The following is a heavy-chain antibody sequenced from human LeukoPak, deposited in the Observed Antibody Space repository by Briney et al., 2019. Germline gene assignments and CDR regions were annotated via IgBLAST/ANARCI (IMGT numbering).Heavy chain of an antibody. J-gene: IGHJ5*02. CDR1: GFTFSSYW. CDR3: ARSNYDSTTFYYHLDL. Sequence: GGSLRLSCAASGFTFSSYWMHWVRRAPGKGPVWVSRVDVHGQGTAYADSVKGPFTISRDNAKNTLSLQMNSLSAEDTVVYYCARSNYDSTTFYYHLDLWGQGTLVTVSS. D-gene: IGHD2/OR15-2a*01. V-gene: IGHV3-74*01. CDR2: VDVHGQGT.